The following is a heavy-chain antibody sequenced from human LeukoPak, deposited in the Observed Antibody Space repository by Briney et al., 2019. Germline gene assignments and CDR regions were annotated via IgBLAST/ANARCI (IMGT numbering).Heavy chain of an antibody. J-gene: IGHJ6*02. D-gene: IGHD1-26*01. CDR2: INHSGST. Sequence: PSETLSLTCAVCGGSFSSYYWSWIRQPPGKGLEWIGEINHSGSTNYNPSLKSRVTISVDTSKNQFSLKLSSVTAADTAVYYCARGDVGATLDFYYFDMDVWGRGTTVTVSS. CDR1: GGSFSSYY. V-gene: IGHV4-34*01. CDR3: ARGDVGATLDFYYFDMDV.